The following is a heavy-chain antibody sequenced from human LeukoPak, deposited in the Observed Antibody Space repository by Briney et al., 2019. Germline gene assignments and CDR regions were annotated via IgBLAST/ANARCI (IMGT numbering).Heavy chain of an antibody. D-gene: IGHD5-24*01. J-gene: IGHJ3*01. CDR1: GGSMSHH. CDR2: ISHTAST. V-gene: IGHV4-59*11. CDR3: AREKSPERKTWLQLGAFDV. Sequence: PSETLSLTCTVSGGSMSHHWSWIRQSPGKGLEWIGYISHTASTNYNPSLKSQVTLSIDTSKSQLSFQLTSVTAADTAVYYCAREKSPERKTWLQLGAFDVWGQGTVVTVSS.